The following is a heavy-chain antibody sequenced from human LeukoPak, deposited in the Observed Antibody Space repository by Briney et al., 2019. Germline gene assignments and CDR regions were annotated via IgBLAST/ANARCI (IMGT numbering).Heavy chain of an antibody. CDR2: IYYSGST. CDR3: ARGYGAAPSPADY. D-gene: IGHD4/OR15-4a*01. V-gene: IGHV4-59*11. J-gene: IGHJ4*02. Sequence: SETLSLTCTVSGGSISSHYWSWLRQPPGKGLEWIGYIYYSGSTNYNPSLKSRVTISVDTSKNQFSLKLSSVTAADTAVYYCARGYGAAPSPADYWGQGTLVTVSS. CDR1: GGSISSHY.